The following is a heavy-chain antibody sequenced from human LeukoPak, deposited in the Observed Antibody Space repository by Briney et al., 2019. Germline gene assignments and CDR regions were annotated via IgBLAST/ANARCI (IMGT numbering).Heavy chain of an antibody. CDR2: TNHSGST. CDR3: AREEDCSGGICYLGNAFDI. CDR1: GGSFSGYY. D-gene: IGHD2-15*01. Sequence: SETLSLTCAVYGGSFSGYYWSWIRQPPGKGLEWIGETNHSGSTNYNASLKSRVTISVDTSKNQFSLKLSSVTAADTAVYYCAREEDCSGGICYLGNAFDIWGQGTMVTVSS. J-gene: IGHJ3*02. V-gene: IGHV4-34*01.